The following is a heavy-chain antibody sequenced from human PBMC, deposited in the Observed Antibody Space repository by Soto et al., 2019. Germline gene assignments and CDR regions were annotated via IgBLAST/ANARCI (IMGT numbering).Heavy chain of an antibody. CDR3: ARAPPTSSLVAAIDY. CDR2: IRAYNGNT. Sequence: QVQLVQSGAEVKKPGASVKVSCKASGYTFTSYGISWVRQAPGQGLEWMGWIRAYNGNTNYARKLQGRVTMTTGTSTSTAYMALRSLRSNDKAVYYCARAPPTSSLVAAIDYWGQGTLVTVSS. J-gene: IGHJ4*02. CDR1: GYTFTSYG. D-gene: IGHD2-15*01. V-gene: IGHV1-18*01.